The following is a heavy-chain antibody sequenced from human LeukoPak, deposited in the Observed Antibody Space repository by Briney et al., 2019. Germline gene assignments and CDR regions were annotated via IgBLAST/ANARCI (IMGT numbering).Heavy chain of an antibody. D-gene: IGHD6-13*01. CDR3: AKGDSSSVPQKGPDY. CDR1: GYTFTGHY. Sequence: ASVKVSCKASGYTFTGHYMHWVRQAPGQGLEWMGWINPNSGGTNYAQKFQGRVTMTRDTSISTAYMELSRLRSDDTAVYYCAKGDSSSVPQKGPDYWGQGTLVTVSS. CDR2: INPNSGGT. V-gene: IGHV1-2*02. J-gene: IGHJ4*02.